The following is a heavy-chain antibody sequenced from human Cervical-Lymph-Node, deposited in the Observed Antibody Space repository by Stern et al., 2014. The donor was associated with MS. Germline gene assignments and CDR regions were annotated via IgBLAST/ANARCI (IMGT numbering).Heavy chain of an antibody. CDR3: ARDRAPYLHDAFDI. CDR2: ISSYNGNT. CDR1: ADTFTGYG. D-gene: IGHD4-11*01. Sequence: VQLVQSGAEVKKPGASVKVSCKASADTFTGYGISWVRQAPGQGLEGMGWISSYNGNTNYAQSLQGRVTMTTDTSTRTLYMELRSLRSDDTAVYYCARDRAPYLHDAFDIWGQGTMVTVSS. J-gene: IGHJ3*02. V-gene: IGHV1-18*01.